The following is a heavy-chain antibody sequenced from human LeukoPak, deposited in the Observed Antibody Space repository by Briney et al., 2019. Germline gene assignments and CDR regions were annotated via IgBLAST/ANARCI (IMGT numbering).Heavy chain of an antibody. V-gene: IGHV4-34*01. CDR1: GGSFSGYY. Sequence: SETLSLTCAVYGGSFSGYYWSWIRQPPGKGLEWIGEINHSGSTNYNPSLKSRVTISVDTSKNQFSLKLSSMTAADTAVYYCARGVWGNWNYFDYWGQGTLVTVSS. D-gene: IGHD1-20*01. J-gene: IGHJ4*02. CDR3: ARGVWGNWNYFDY. CDR2: INHSGST.